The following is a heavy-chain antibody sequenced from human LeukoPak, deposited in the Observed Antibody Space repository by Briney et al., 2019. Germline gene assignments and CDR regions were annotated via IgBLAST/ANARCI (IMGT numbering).Heavy chain of an antibody. CDR1: GGSISSYY. Sequence: PSENLSLTCTVSGGSISSYYWSWIRQPPGKGLEYIGYIYYSGSTNYNPSLKSRVTMSLDTSKNQFSLKLSSVTAADTAVYYCAREEVPHGFDIWGQGTMVTVSS. CDR3: AREEVPHGFDI. J-gene: IGHJ3*02. V-gene: IGHV4-59*01. CDR2: IYYSGST.